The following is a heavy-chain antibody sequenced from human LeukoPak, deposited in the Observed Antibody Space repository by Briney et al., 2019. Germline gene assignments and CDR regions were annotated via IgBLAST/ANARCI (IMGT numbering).Heavy chain of an antibody. D-gene: IGHD3-10*01. CDR1: GFIFSSYS. Sequence: GGSLRLSCAASGFIFSSYSMNWLRQAPGKGLEWVSSISSSSSYIYYADSVKGRFTIARDNAKNSLYLQMNSLRAEDTAVYYCARDQDGSGFDYWGQGTLVTVSS. CDR2: ISSSSSYI. V-gene: IGHV3-21*01. CDR3: ARDQDGSGFDY. J-gene: IGHJ4*02.